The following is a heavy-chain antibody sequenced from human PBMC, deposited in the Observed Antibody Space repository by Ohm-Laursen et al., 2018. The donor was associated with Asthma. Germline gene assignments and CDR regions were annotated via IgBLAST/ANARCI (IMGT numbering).Heavy chain of an antibody. CDR2: GGSYYDGGLK. CDR3: ARDVMEWYLPAFDF. J-gene: IGHJ4*02. Sequence: SLRLSCAASGFTFRSYAMHWVRQAPGKGLEWVAVGGSYYDGGLKYYADPVNGRFTVSRDDSKNTLYLQMNSLRPDDTAVYYCARDVMEWYLPAFDFWGQGTLVTVSS. CDR1: GFTFRSYA. D-gene: IGHD3-3*01. V-gene: IGHV3-30-3*01.